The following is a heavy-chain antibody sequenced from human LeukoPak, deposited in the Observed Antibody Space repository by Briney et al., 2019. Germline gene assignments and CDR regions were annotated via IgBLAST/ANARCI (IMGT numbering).Heavy chain of an antibody. J-gene: IGHJ3*02. Sequence: SETLSLTCAVSGGSISSGNWWSWVRQPPEKGLEWIGEIAYTGSTKYNPSLKSRVTISVDTSKNQFSLKLSSVTAADTAVYYCARSYCSSTSCYGGIIDAFDIWGQGTMVTVSS. D-gene: IGHD2-2*01. CDR2: IAYTGST. CDR3: ARSYCSSTSCYGGIIDAFDI. CDR1: GGSISSGNW. V-gene: IGHV4-4*02.